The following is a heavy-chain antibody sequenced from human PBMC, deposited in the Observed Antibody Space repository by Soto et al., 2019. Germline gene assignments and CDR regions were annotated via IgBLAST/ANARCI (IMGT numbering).Heavy chain of an antibody. CDR3: ARDFSSWYTDYYYGMDV. V-gene: IGHV7-4-1*01. CDR2: INTNTGNP. Sequence: ASVKVSCKASGYTFTSYAMNWVRQAPGQGLGWMGWINTNTGNPTYAQGFTGRFVFSLDTSVSTAYLQICSLKAEDTAVYYCARDFSSWYTDYYYGMDVWGQGTTVTVSS. CDR1: GYTFTSYA. J-gene: IGHJ6*02. D-gene: IGHD6-13*01.